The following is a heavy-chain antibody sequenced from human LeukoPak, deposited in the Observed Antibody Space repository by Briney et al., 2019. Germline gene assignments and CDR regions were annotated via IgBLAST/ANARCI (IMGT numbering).Heavy chain of an antibody. CDR1: GGSITSGAYA. CDR3: ARGGGFYGSGTTHFDY. V-gene: IGHV4-30-2*01. D-gene: IGHD3-10*01. J-gene: IGHJ4*02. Sequence: SETLSLTCAVSGGSITSGAYAWSWIRQPPGKGLEWIGYIYRSGSTSYKPSLKSRLSITIDKSKNQFSLNLRSVTAADTAFYYCARGGGFYGSGTTHFDYWGQGTLATVSS. CDR2: IYRSGST.